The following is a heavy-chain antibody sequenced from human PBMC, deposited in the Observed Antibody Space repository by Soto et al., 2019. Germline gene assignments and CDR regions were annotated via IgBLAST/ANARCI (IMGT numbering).Heavy chain of an antibody. CDR2: ISAYNGNT. D-gene: IGHD6-13*01. CDR3: ARAAGTTDYYYGMDV. CDR1: GYTFTSYG. J-gene: IGHJ6*02. Sequence: GASVKVSCKASGYTFTSYGISWVRQAPGQGLEWMGWISAYNGNTIYAQKLQGRVTMTTDTSTSTAYMELRSLRSDDTAVYYCARAAGTTDYYYGMDVWGQGTTVTVSS. V-gene: IGHV1-18*01.